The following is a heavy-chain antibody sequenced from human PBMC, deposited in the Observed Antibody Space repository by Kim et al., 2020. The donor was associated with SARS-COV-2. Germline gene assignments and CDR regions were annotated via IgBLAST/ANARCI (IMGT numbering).Heavy chain of an antibody. V-gene: IGHV4-39*01. CDR1: GGSISSSSYY. J-gene: IGHJ6*02. D-gene: IGHD4-17*01. CDR2: IYYSGST. Sequence: SETLSLTCTVSGGSISSSSYYWGWIRQPPGKGLEWIGSIYYSGSTYYNPPLKSRVTISVDTSKNQFSLKLSSVTAADTAVYYCARHHNYGDYYYYYGMDVWGQGTTVTVSS. CDR3: ARHHNYGDYYYYYGMDV.